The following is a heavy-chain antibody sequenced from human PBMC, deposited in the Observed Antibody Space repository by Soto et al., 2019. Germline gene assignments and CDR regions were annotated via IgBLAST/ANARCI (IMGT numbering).Heavy chain of an antibody. CDR3: TTDRGWLYYYSYYYGMDV. Sequence: GGSLRLSCAASGFTFSNAWMSWVRQAPGKGLEWVGRIKSKTDGGTTDYAAPVKGRFTISRDDSKNTLYLQMNSLKTEDTAVYYCTTDRGWLYYYSYYYGMDVWGQGTTVTVSS. D-gene: IGHD2-2*02. V-gene: IGHV3-15*01. CDR2: IKSKTDGGTT. J-gene: IGHJ6*02. CDR1: GFTFSNAW.